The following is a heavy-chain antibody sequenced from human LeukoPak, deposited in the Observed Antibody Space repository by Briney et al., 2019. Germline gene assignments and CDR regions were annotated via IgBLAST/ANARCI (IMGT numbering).Heavy chain of an antibody. CDR3: ARGWYSYGYFDY. D-gene: IGHD5-18*01. CDR2: MNPNSGNT. Sequence: ASVKVSCKASGYAFTSYDINWVRQATGQGLEWMGWMNPNSGNTGYAQKFQGRVTITRNTSISTAYMELSSLRSEDTAVYYCARGWYSYGYFDYWGQGTLVTVSS. CDR1: GYAFTSYD. V-gene: IGHV1-8*03. J-gene: IGHJ4*02.